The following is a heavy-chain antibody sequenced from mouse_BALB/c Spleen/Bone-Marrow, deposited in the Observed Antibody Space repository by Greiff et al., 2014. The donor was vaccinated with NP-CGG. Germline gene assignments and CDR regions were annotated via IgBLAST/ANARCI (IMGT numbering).Heavy chain of an antibody. V-gene: IGHV14-3*02. D-gene: IGHD2-4*01. CDR2: IDPANGNT. CDR3: ARFPYDYGGGDY. CDR1: GFNIKDTY. Sequence: VQLQQPVAELVKPGASVKLSCTASGFNIKDTYMHWVKQRPEQGLEWIGRIDPANGNTKYDPKFQGKATITADTSSNTAYLQLSSLTSEDTAVYYCARFPYDYGGGDYWGQGTTLTVSS. J-gene: IGHJ2*01.